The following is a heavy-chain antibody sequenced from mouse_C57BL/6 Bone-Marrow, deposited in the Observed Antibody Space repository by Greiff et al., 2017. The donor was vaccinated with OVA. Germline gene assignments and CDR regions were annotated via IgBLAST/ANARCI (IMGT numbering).Heavy chain of an antibody. J-gene: IGHJ2*01. D-gene: IGHD2-4*01. CDR1: GYAFSSSW. V-gene: IGHV1-82*01. CDR3: ARETDYAYYFDY. CDR2: IYPGDGDT. Sequence: VQVVESGPELVKPGASVKISCKASGYAFSSSWMNWVKQRPGKGLEWIGRIYPGDGDTNYNGKFKGKATLTADKSSSTAYMQLSSLTSEDSAVYFCARETDYAYYFDYWGQGTTLTVSS.